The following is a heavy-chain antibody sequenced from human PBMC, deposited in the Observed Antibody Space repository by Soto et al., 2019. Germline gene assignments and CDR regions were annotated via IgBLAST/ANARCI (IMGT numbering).Heavy chain of an antibody. Sequence: SETLSLTCAVSGASVSSTYWWSWVRQPPGKGPEWIGEINHRGSANYNPSLKSRVTISVDISKSQFSLRLTSVTAADTAIYYCARYNAASGTYYFDFWGQGALVT. CDR3: ARYNAASGTYYFDF. J-gene: IGHJ4*02. CDR2: INHRGSA. D-gene: IGHD6-13*01. V-gene: IGHV4-4*02. CDR1: GASVSSTYW.